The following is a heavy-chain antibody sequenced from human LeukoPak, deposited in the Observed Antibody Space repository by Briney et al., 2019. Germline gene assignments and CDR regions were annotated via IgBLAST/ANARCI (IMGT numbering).Heavy chain of an antibody. D-gene: IGHD6-13*01. CDR2: VYYSGST. CDR1: GDSISSHY. CDR3: AAGRHSSSPFGY. V-gene: IGHV4-59*11. J-gene: IGHJ4*02. Sequence: SETLSLTCTVSGDSISSHYWNWIRQPPGKGLEWIGYVYYSGSTNYNPSLKSRVTTSVDTSKNHFSLNLSSVTAADTAVYYCAAGRHSSSPFGYWGQGTLVTVSS.